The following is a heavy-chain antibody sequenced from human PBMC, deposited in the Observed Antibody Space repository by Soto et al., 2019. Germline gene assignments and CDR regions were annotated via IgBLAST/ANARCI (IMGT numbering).Heavy chain of an antibody. J-gene: IGHJ5*02. Sequence: ASVKVSCKASGYPFTPYAIHWVRQAPGQRLEWMGWINDGNGNTKYSQKFQESLRDTSASTAYMELSSLRSEDTAVYYCARSSSPGENWFDPWGQGTLVTVSS. CDR1: GYPFTPYA. CDR2: INDGNGNT. CDR3: ARSSSPGENWFDP. D-gene: IGHD5-18*01. V-gene: IGHV1-3*01.